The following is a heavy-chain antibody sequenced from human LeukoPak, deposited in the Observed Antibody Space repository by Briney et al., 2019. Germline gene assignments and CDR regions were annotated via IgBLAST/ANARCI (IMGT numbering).Heavy chain of an antibody. CDR1: GFTFSSYA. Sequence: GGSLRLSCAASGFTFSSYAMSWVRQAPGKGLEWVSAISGSGGSTYYADSAKGRFTISRDNSKNTLYLQMNSLRAEDTAVYYCAKEQITFVGVIVWSNAFDIWGQGTMVTVSS. D-gene: IGHD3-16*02. CDR2: ISGSGGST. V-gene: IGHV3-23*01. CDR3: AKEQITFVGVIVWSNAFDI. J-gene: IGHJ3*02.